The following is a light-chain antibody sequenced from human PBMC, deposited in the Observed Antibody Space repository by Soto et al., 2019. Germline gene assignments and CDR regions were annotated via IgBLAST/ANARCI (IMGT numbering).Light chain of an antibody. J-gene: IGKJ1*01. CDR2: GAS. V-gene: IGKV3-20*01. CDR1: QSVSSTF. CDR3: QQYDSSRT. Sequence: EIVLTQSPGTLSLSPGERATLSCRASQSVSSTFLAWYQQKPGQAPRVLIYGASTRATGIPDRFSGSGSGTEFTLTISRLEPEDFAAYYCQQYDSSRTFGQGTKVEMK.